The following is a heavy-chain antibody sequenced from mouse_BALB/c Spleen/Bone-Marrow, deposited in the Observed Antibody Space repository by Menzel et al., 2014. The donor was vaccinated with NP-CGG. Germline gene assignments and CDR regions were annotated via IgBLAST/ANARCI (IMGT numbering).Heavy chain of an antibody. CDR2: IDPSDSYI. CDR3: TRGDYDWYFDV. J-gene: IGHJ1*01. Sequence: QVQLQQSGAELVKPGASVKMSCKASGYTFTSYWMHWVKQRPGQGLEWIGVIDPSDSYISYNQKFKGRATLTVDTSSSTAYMQLSSLTSEYSAVYYCTRGDYDWYFDVWGAGTTVTVSS. D-gene: IGHD2-4*01. V-gene: IGHV1S127*01. CDR1: GYTFTSYW.